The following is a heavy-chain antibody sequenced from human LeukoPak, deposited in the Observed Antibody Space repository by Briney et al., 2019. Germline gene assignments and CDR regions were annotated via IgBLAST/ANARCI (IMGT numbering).Heavy chain of an antibody. V-gene: IGHV3-23*01. CDR2: ISGSGGST. J-gene: IGHJ4*02. CDR1: GFTFSSYG. Sequence: GGSLRLSCAASGFTFSSYGMSWVRQAPGKGLEWVSAISGSGGSTYYADSVKGRFTISRDNSKNTLYLQMNSLRAEDTAVYYCAKMIAAAGIYFDYWGQGTLVTVSS. CDR3: AKMIAAAGIYFDY. D-gene: IGHD6-13*01.